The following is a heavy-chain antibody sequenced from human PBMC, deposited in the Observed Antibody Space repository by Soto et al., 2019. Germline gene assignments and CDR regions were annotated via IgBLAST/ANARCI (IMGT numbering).Heavy chain of an antibody. CDR2: IWYDGSNK. D-gene: IGHD5-18*01. J-gene: IGHJ4*02. CDR3: AAERRPGDTAVDY. V-gene: IGHV3-33*01. Sequence: QVQLVESGGGVVQPGRSLRLSCAASGFTFSSYGMHWVRQAPGKGLEWVAVIWYDGSNKYYADSVKGRFTISRDNSKNTLYLQMNSLRAEDTAVYYCAAERRPGDTAVDYWGQGTLVTVSS. CDR1: GFTFSSYG.